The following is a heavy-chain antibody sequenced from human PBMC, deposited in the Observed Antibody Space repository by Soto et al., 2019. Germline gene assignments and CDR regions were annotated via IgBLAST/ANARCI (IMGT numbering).Heavy chain of an antibody. CDR3: ARGAEATIDY. J-gene: IGHJ4*02. CDR2: ISYDGSNK. V-gene: IGHV3-30-3*01. CDR1: GFTFSSYA. D-gene: IGHD5-12*01. Sequence: QVQLVESGGGVVQPGRSLRLSCAASGFTFSSYAMHWVRQAPGKGLEWVAVISYDGSNKYYADSVKGRLTISRDNSKNTLYLQMNSLRAEDTAVYYCARGAEATIDYWGQGTLVTVSS.